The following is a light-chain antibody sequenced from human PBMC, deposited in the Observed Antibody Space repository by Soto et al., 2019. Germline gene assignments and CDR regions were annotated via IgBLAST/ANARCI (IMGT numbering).Light chain of an antibody. J-gene: IGLJ2*01. CDR3: SSYTSSSIVV. CDR1: SSDVGAYNY. Sequence: QSVLTQPASVSGSPGQSITSSCTGTSSDVGAYNYVSWYQQHPGKSPKLMIFDVSNRPSGVSNRFSGSKSGNTASLTISGLQPEDEADYYCSSYTSSSIVVFGGGTKVTVL. CDR2: DVS. V-gene: IGLV2-14*03.